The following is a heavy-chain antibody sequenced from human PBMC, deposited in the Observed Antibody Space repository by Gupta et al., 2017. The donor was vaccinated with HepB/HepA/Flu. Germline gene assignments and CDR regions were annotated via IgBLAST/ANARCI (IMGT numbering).Heavy chain of an antibody. CDR2: IYYSGST. V-gene: IGHV4-39*01. J-gene: IGHJ4*02. D-gene: IGHD5-12*01. Sequence: QLQLQESGPGLVKPSETLSLTCTVSGGSISSTSYYWGWIRQPPGMGLEWIGSIYYSGSTYYNPSLKSRVTISVDTSKNQFSLSLSSVTAADTAVYYCARRDIVATIDYWGQGTLVTVSS. CDR1: GGSISSTSYY. CDR3: ARRDIVATIDY.